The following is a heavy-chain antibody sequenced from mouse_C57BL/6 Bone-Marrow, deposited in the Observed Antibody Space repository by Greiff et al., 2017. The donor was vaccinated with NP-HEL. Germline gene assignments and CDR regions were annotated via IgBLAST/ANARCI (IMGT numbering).Heavy chain of an antibody. CDR3: AICRYYGSQYYFDY. V-gene: IGHV1-74*01. Sequence: QVQLQQPGAELVKPGASVKVSCKASGYTFTSYWMHWVKQRPGRGLEWIGRIHPSDSDTNYNQKFQGKATLTVDKSSSTAYMQLSSLTSEDSAVYYCAICRYYGSQYYFDYWGQGTTLTVSS. CDR1: GYTFTSYW. D-gene: IGHD1-1*01. J-gene: IGHJ2*01. CDR2: IHPSDSDT.